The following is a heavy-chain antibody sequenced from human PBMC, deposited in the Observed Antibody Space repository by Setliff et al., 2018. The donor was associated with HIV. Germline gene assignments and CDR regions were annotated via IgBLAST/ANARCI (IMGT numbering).Heavy chain of an antibody. Sequence: WIRQHPGKGLEWVANIKKDGSDKFYVDSVKGRFAISRDNAKNSLNLEMNSLRAEDTAIYYCASSRPPDDSSGYLDHWGQGTLVTVSS. D-gene: IGHD3-22*01. J-gene: IGHJ4*01. CDR3: ASSRPPDDSSGYLDH. V-gene: IGHV3-7*03. CDR2: IKKDGSDK.